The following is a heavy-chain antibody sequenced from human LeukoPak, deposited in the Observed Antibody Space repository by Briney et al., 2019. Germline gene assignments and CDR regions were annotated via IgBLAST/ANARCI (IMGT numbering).Heavy chain of an antibody. CDR2: VHHSGDA. V-gene: IGHV4-59*01. CDR3: ARWGGSVLWSFDI. Sequence: PSETLSLTCTVPFGSITSYHWNWIRQSPEKGLEWIGYVHHSGDAYYNPSLRSRITMSVDTSKSQFSLRLTSVTAADPAVYYCARWGGSVLWSFDIWGQGTLVTVSS. D-gene: IGHD3-16*01. CDR1: FGSITSYH. J-gene: IGHJ4*02.